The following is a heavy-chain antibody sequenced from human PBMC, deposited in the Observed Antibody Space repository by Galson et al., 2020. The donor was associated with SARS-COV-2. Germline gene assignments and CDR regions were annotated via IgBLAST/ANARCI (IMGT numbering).Heavy chain of an antibody. D-gene: IGHD2-15*01. V-gene: IGHV3-15*07. Sequence: GGSLRHPRVGSVESGFTFSDYWMHWVRQAPGKGQEWLGRLKSKADSATSDHAAPVSGRFSISRDDSKNTVYLQMNSLQTEDTAMYYWTTGFGGTAGSWGQGTLVTVSS. CDR2: LKSKADSATS. CDR3: TTGFGGTAGS. CDR1: VESGFTFSDYW. J-gene: IGHJ5*02.